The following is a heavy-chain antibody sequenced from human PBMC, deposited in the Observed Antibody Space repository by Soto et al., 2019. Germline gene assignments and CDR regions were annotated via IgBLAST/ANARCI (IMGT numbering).Heavy chain of an antibody. CDR3: TTRSADN. Sequence: GGSLRLSCTGSGFSLSNVWMNWVRQTPGKGLEWVGRVKTKTEGGTTNFAAPVKGRFTISRDDAHNTLYLQMNSLGTEDTGVYYCTTRSADNWGQGTPVTVSS. J-gene: IGHJ4*02. CDR1: GFSLSNVW. D-gene: IGHD3-3*01. CDR2: VKTKTEGGTT. V-gene: IGHV3-15*07.